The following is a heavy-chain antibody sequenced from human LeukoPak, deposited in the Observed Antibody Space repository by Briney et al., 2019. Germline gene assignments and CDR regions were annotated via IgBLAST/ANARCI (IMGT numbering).Heavy chain of an antibody. V-gene: IGHV4-59*12. J-gene: IGHJ5*02. Sequence: SETLSLTCTVSGGSISSYYWSWIRQPPGKGLEWIGYIYYSGSTNYNPSLKSRVTISVDTSKNQFSLKLSPVTAADTAVYYCAREPVYDFWSGNNWFDPWGQGTLVTVSS. D-gene: IGHD3-3*01. CDR2: IYYSGST. CDR3: AREPVYDFWSGNNWFDP. CDR1: GGSISSYY.